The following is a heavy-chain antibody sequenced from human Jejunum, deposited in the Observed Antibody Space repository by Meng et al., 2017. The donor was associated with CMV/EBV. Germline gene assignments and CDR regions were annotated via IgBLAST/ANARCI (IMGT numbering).Heavy chain of an antibody. CDR2: ISGKGDNT. V-gene: IGHV3-23*01. CDR1: GVTCTNYA. J-gene: IGHJ4*02. D-gene: IGHD1-26*01. CDR3: AKVWGN. Sequence: SCAASGVTCTNYAMSWVRQAPGKGLEWVSVISGKGDNTYYADSVKGRFTISRDNSKNTVYLQMSGLRAEDTAIYYCAKVWGNWGQGTRVTVSS.